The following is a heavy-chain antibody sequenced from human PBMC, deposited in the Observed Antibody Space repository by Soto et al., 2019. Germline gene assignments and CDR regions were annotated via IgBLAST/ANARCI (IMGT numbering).Heavy chain of an antibody. D-gene: IGHD3-22*01. CDR1: GGTFSSYA. Sequence: SVKVSCKASGGTFSSYAISWVRQAPGQGLEWMGGNIPIFGTANYAQKFQGRVTITADESTSTAYMELSSLRSEDTAVYYCARDASSSGSNSFDPWGQGTLVTVSS. CDR2: NIPIFGTA. V-gene: IGHV1-69*13. CDR3: ARDASSSGSNSFDP. J-gene: IGHJ5*02.